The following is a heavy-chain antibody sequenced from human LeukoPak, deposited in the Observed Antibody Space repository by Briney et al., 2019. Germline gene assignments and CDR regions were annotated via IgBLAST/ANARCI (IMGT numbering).Heavy chain of an antibody. CDR1: GGSISSYY. D-gene: IGHD1-26*01. CDR2: ISYPGST. V-gene: IGHV4-59*12. Sequence: SETLSLTCTVSGGSISSYYWSWIRQPPGKGLDWIGYISYPGSTNYNPSLNSRVTISIDTSKNQFSLKLSSVTAADTAVYYCARGDGRSCFDYWGQGTLVTVSS. J-gene: IGHJ4*02. CDR3: ARGDGRSCFDY.